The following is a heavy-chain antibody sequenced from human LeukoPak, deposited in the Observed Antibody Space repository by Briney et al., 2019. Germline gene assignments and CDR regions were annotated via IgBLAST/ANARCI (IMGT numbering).Heavy chain of an antibody. D-gene: IGHD2/OR15-2a*01. CDR3: AKDLTGVNYCLDQ. CDR2: ISNDGSNK. CDR1: GVTFSSYD. J-gene: IGHJ4*02. Sequence: GRSLRLSCAASGVTFSSYDMHWVRQAPGKGLEWVAVISNDGSNKHYADSVKGRFTISRDNSKNTLYLQMNSLRAEDTAVYYCAKDLTGVNYCLDQWGQGTLVTVSS. V-gene: IGHV3-30*18.